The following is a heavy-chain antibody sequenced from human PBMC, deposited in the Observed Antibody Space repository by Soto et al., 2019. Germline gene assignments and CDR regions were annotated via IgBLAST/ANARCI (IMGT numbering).Heavy chain of an antibody. J-gene: IGHJ4*02. Sequence: GGSLRLSCAASGFTFSDYYMSWIRQAPGKGLEWVSYISSSGSTIYYADSVKGRFTISRDNAKNSLYLQMNSLRAEDTAVYYCARDSGGAEQQLVLFDYWGQGTLVTVSS. D-gene: IGHD6-13*01. V-gene: IGHV3-11*01. CDR1: GFTFSDYY. CDR3: ARDSGGAEQQLVLFDY. CDR2: ISSSGSTI.